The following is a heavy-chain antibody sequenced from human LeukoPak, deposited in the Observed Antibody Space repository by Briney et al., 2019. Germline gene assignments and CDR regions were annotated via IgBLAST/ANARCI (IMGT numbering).Heavy chain of an antibody. Sequence: ASVKVSCKASGYTFTSYDINWVRQATGQGLEWMGWMNPNSGNTGYAQKFQGRVTMTRNTSISTAYMELSSLRSEDTAVYYCARDELVVVAIDYWGQGTLVTVSS. V-gene: IGHV1-8*01. J-gene: IGHJ4*02. CDR3: ARDELVVVAIDY. CDR1: GYTFTSYD. D-gene: IGHD3-22*01. CDR2: MNPNSGNT.